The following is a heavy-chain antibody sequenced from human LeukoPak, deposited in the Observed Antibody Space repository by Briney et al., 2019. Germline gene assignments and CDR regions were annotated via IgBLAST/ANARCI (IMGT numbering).Heavy chain of an antibody. CDR3: ARERDDYYFDY. V-gene: IGHV3-48*03. Sequence: GSLRLSCAASGFTFSGYEMNWVRQAPGKGLEWVSYISRSGTIISYADSVRGRLTISRDNAKNSLYLQMNSLRAEDAAVYYCARERDDYYFDYWGQGTLVTVSS. CDR2: ISRSGTII. J-gene: IGHJ4*02. CDR1: GFTFSGYE. D-gene: IGHD3-3*01.